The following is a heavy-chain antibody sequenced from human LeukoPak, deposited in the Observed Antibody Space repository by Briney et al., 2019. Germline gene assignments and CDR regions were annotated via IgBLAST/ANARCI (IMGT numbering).Heavy chain of an antibody. J-gene: IGHJ4*02. D-gene: IGHD3-22*01. CDR1: GFTFDDYA. Sequence: GRSLRLSCAVSGFTFDDYAMHWVRQAPGQGLEWVSGISWNSGSIGYADSVKGRFTISRDNAKNSLYLQMNSLRAEDTALYYCAKGDYDSSGYYGGLEYWGQGTLVTVSS. CDR3: AKGDYDSSGYYGGLEY. V-gene: IGHV3-9*01. CDR2: ISWNSGSI.